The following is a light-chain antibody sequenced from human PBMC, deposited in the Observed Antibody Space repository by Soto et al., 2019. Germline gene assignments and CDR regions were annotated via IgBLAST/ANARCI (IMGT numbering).Light chain of an antibody. V-gene: IGKV1-33*01. J-gene: IGKJ4*01. CDR1: QGISTY. CDR2: DAS. Sequence: DIQKTQSPSSLSASVGDRVTITCRASQGISTYLNWYQQKPGKAPKLLIHDASNLETGVPSRFSGSGSGTDFSLTISSPQPEDIATYYCQQYDKLPLTFGGVTKVDIK. CDR3: QQYDKLPLT.